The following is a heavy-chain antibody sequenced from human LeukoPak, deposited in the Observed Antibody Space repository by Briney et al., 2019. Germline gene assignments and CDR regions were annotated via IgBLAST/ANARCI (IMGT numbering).Heavy chain of an antibody. Sequence: GGFLRLSCAASGFTFSIYAMSWVRQAPGKGLEWVSGISGSGGSTYYADSVKGRFTISRDNSKNTLFLQMNSLRAEDTAVYYCAKDFLTVTAGWDYWGQGTLVTVSS. J-gene: IGHJ4*02. D-gene: IGHD6-25*01. CDR1: GFTFSIYA. CDR2: ISGSGGST. CDR3: AKDFLTVTAGWDY. V-gene: IGHV3-23*01.